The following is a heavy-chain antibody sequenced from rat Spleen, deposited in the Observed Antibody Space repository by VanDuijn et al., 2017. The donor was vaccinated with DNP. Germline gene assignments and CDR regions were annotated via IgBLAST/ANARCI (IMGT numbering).Heavy chain of an antibody. CDR1: EFTFNNYW. J-gene: IGHJ3*01. D-gene: IGHD1-1*01. CDR3: AIYFYSGDNWFAY. Sequence: EVQLVETGGDLVRPGRSLKLSCVASEFTFNNYWMTWFRQAPGKGLEWVASINSRGGSTYYPDSVKGRFTISRDNVKNTLSLQMYSLSSEDTATYYCAIYFYSGDNWFAYWGQGTLVSVSS. V-gene: IGHV5-31*01. CDR2: INSRGGST.